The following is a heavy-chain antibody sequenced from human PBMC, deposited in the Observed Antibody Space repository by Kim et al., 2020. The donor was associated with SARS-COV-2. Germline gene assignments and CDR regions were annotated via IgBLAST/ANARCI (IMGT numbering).Heavy chain of an antibody. V-gene: IGHV3-11*04. CDR3: ARDVEGVRGNGF. CDR2: ISDIGSHT. CDR1: GFTFTNFF. D-gene: IGHD3-10*01. Sequence: GGSLRLSCTASGFTFTNFFMNWIRQAPGKGPEWLSYISDIGSHTLYADSVKGRFTISRDNARNLVYLQMNSLRAEDTAVYYCARDVEGVRGNGFWGPGTLVTVSS. J-gene: IGHJ4*02.